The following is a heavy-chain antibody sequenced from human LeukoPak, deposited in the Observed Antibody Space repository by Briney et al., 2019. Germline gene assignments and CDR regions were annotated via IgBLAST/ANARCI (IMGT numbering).Heavy chain of an antibody. CDR3: ARAPGYCTNGVCYISFDY. CDR2: ISGSSSYI. Sequence: PGGSLRLSCAASGFTVSSNYMSWVRQAPGKGLEWVSSISGSSSYIYYADSMKGRFTISRDNAKNSLYLQMNSLRAEDTAVYYCARAPGYCTNGVCYISFDYWGQGTLVTVSS. CDR1: GFTVSSNY. J-gene: IGHJ4*02. D-gene: IGHD2-8*01. V-gene: IGHV3-21*01.